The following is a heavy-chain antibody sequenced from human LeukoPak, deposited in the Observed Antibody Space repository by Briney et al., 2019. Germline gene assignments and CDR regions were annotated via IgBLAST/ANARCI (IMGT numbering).Heavy chain of an antibody. J-gene: IGHJ4*02. CDR1: GFTVSSNY. V-gene: IGHV3-66*01. Sequence: AGSLRLSCAASGFTVSSNYMSWVRQAPGKGLEWVSVIYSGGSTYYADSVKGRFTISRDISKNTLYLQMNSLRAEDTAVYYCAKDRGGRDGYNFDYWGQGTLVTVSS. CDR3: AKDRGGRDGYNFDY. CDR2: IYSGGST. D-gene: IGHD5-24*01.